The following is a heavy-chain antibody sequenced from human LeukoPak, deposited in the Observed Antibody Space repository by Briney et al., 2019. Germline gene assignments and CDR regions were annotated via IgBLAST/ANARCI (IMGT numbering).Heavy chain of an antibody. CDR3: ARGQRGTTVTTYGY. V-gene: IGHV1-18*01. D-gene: IGHD4-17*01. CDR2: ISAYNGKT. CDR1: GYTFTSYD. J-gene: IGHJ4*02. Sequence: ASVKVSCKASGYTFTSYDISWVRQATGQGLEWMGWISAYNGKTDYAQKLQGRVTMTTDTSTSTAYMELRSLRSDDTAVYYCARGQRGTTVTTYGYWGQGTLVTVSS.